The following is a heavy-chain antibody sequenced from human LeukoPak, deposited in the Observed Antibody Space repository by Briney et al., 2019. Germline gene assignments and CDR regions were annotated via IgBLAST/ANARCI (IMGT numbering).Heavy chain of an antibody. Sequence: SGGSLRLSCAASGFTFSSYSMSWVRQAPGKGLEWVSYISSSSSTIYYADSVKGRFTISRDNAKNSLYLQMNSLRDEDTAVYYCATGFGDTYGMDVWGQGTTVTVSS. V-gene: IGHV3-48*02. CDR2: ISSSSSTI. J-gene: IGHJ6*02. CDR1: GFTFSSYS. CDR3: ATGFGDTYGMDV. D-gene: IGHD3-10*01.